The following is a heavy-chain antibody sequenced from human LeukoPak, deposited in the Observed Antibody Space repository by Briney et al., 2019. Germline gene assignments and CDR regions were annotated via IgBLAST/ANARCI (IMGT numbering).Heavy chain of an antibody. V-gene: IGHV1-2*02. CDR1: GYTFTGYY. Sequence: ASVKVSCKASGYTFTGYYMHWVRQAPGQGLEWMGWINPNSGGTNYAQKFQGRVTMTRDTSISTAYMELSRLRSDDTAVYYCAREYSSSHAFDIWGQGTMVTVSS. J-gene: IGHJ3*02. CDR3: AREYSSSHAFDI. D-gene: IGHD6-6*01. CDR2: INPNSGGT.